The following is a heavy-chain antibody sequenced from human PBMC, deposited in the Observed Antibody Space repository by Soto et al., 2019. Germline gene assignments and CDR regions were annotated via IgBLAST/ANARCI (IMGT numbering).Heavy chain of an antibody. Sequence: SETLSLTCTVSGGAISSYYWTWIRQPSGKGLEWIGCIYSSGSTKYNPSLQSRVTMSLDTSKNQFSLRLTSVTAADTAVYYCARGQRFSDWFDPWGQGTLVTVSS. D-gene: IGHD3-3*01. CDR2: IYSSGST. CDR1: GGAISSYY. J-gene: IGHJ5*02. CDR3: ARGQRFSDWFDP. V-gene: IGHV4-4*07.